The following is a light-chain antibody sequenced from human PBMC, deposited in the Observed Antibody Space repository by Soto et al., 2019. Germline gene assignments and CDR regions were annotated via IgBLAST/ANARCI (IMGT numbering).Light chain of an antibody. Sequence: EIVLTQSPGTLSLSPGERATLSCRASQSVTSSYLAWYQQKAGQAPRLLIYGASSRATGIPDRFSGSGSGTDFTLTISRLEPEDFPVYFCQQYGSSRTFGQGTKVEIK. CDR2: GAS. CDR1: QSVTSSY. CDR3: QQYGSSRT. V-gene: IGKV3-20*01. J-gene: IGKJ1*01.